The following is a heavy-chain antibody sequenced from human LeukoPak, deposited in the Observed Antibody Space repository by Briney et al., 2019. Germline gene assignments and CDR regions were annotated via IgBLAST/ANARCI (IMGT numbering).Heavy chain of an antibody. CDR3: AREGSSSESYWFDP. CDR2: INPNSGGT. V-gene: IGHV1-2*02. D-gene: IGHD6-6*01. CDR1: GYSFTGYY. Sequence: ASVKVSCKASGYSFTGYYMHWVRQAPGQGLEWVGWINPNSGGTNYAQKFQGRVTMTRDTSISTAYMELSSLRSDDTAVYYCAREGSSSESYWFDPWGQGTLVTVSS. J-gene: IGHJ5*02.